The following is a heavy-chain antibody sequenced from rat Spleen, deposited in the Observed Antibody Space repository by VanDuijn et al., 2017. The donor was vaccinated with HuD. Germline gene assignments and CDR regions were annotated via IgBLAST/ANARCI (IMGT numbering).Heavy chain of an antibody. J-gene: IGHJ2*01. V-gene: IGHV5-29*01. CDR1: GFTFSDYY. CDR3: ARRYALDD. CDR2: ISFDGTST. D-gene: IGHD1-11*01. Sequence: EVQLVESDGGLVQPGRSLKLSCAASGFTFSDYYMAWVRKAPTKGLEWVATISFDGTSTYYRDSVKGQFTISRDNAKTTLHPQMDSLRSEDPATYYCARRYALDDWGKGVMVTVSS.